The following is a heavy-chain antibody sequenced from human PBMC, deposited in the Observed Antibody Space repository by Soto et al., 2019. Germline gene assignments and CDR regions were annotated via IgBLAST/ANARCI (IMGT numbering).Heavy chain of an antibody. CDR1: GFTFSSYG. D-gene: IGHD1-20*01. J-gene: IGHJ6*02. CDR3: ARGMTGRLGARYYYYAVDV. CDR2: IWYDGSNK. Sequence: PGGSLRLSCAASGFTFSSYGMHWVRQAPGKGLEWVAVIWYDGSNKYYADSVKGRFTISRDNSKNTLYLQMNSLRAEDTAVYYCARGMTGRLGARYYYYAVDVWGRGTTVTVSS. V-gene: IGHV3-33*01.